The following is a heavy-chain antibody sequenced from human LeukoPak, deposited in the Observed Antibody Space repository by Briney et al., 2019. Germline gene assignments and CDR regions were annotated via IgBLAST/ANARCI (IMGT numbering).Heavy chain of an antibody. CDR2: ISGSGGST. CDR3: AKDVGIVGATACFDY. Sequence: GGSLRLSCVASGFTFSSYAMSWVRQAPGKGLEWVSAISGSGGSTYYADSVKGRFTISRDNSKNTLYLQMNSLRAEDTAVYYCAKDVGIVGATACFDYWGQGTLVTVSS. CDR1: GFTFSSYA. D-gene: IGHD1-26*01. V-gene: IGHV3-23*01. J-gene: IGHJ4*02.